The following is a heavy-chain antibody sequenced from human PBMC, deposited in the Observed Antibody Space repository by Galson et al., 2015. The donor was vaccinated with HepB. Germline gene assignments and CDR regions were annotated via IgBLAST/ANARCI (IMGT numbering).Heavy chain of an antibody. CDR1: GGSISSSY. J-gene: IGHJ4*02. V-gene: IGHV4-59*01. CDR3: ARTTSYSSSWLDY. D-gene: IGHD6-13*01. CDR2: IYYSGST. Sequence: SETLSLTCTVSGGSISSSYWSWIRQPPGKGLEWIGYIYYSGSTNYNPSLKSRVTISVDTSKNQFSLKLSSVTAADTAVYYCARTTSYSSSWLDYWGQGTLVTVSS.